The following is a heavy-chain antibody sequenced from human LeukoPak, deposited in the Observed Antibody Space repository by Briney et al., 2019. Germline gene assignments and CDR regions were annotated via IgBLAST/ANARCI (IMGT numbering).Heavy chain of an antibody. Sequence: PGGSLRLSCAASGFTFSSYSMNWVRQAPGKGLEWVSYISSSSSTIYYADSVKGRFTISRDNAKNSLYLQMNSLRAEDTAVYYCAKGTSGWGDSYYYYYMDVWGKGTTVTVSS. CDR2: ISSSSSTI. CDR1: GFTFSSYS. V-gene: IGHV3-48*01. D-gene: IGHD6-19*01. CDR3: AKGTSGWGDSYYYYYMDV. J-gene: IGHJ6*03.